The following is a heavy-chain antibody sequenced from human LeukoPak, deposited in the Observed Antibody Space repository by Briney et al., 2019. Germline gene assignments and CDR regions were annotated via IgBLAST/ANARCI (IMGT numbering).Heavy chain of an antibody. CDR1: GGSISSSSYY. V-gene: IGHV4-39*01. CDR2: IYYSGST. Sequence: SETLSLTCTVSGGSISSSSYYWGWIRQPPGKGLEWIVSIYYSGSTYYNPSLKSRVTISVDTSKNQFSLKLSSVTAADTAVYYCARRTTTGTTDYWGQGTLVTVSS. J-gene: IGHJ4*02. D-gene: IGHD1-1*01. CDR3: ARRTTTGTTDY.